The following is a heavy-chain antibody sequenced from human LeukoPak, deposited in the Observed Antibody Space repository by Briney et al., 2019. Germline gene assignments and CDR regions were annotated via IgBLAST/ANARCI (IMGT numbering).Heavy chain of an antibody. J-gene: IGHJ4*02. Sequence: GGSLRLSCAASGFTFDDYCMSWVRQAPGKGLEWVSGINWNGGSTGYADSVRGRSTIYRDNAKNSVYVQMNSLRAEDTALYYCARDERYYDSSGYYSPFDYWGEGTLVTVSS. CDR1: GFTFDDYC. CDR3: ARDERYYDSSGYYSPFDY. V-gene: IGHV3-20*04. CDR2: INWNGGST. D-gene: IGHD3-22*01.